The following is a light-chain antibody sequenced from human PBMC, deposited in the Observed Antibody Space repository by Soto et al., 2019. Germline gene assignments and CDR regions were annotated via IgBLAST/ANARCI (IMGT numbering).Light chain of an antibody. J-gene: IGKJ2*01. CDR1: QSISSY. Sequence: DLQMTQSPSSLCASVGDRVTITCRASQSISSYLNWYQQKPGKAPKPLIYAASSLQSGVPSRFSGSGSGTDFTLTISSLQPEDFATYYCQQSYSTPPYTFGQGTKVDIK. CDR3: QQSYSTPPYT. CDR2: AAS. V-gene: IGKV1-39*01.